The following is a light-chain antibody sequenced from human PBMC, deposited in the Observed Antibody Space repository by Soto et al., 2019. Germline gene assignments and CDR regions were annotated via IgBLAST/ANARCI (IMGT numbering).Light chain of an antibody. CDR3: QQRSNWPPLT. CDR1: QSVSSY. CDR2: GAS. V-gene: IGKV3-11*01. J-gene: IGKJ4*01. Sequence: EMVLTQSPATLSLSPGEGATLSCRASQSVSSYLAWYQQKPGQAPRLLIYGASTRATGIPARFSGSGSGTDFTLTISSLEPEDFAVYYCQQRSNWPPLTFGGGTKVDIK.